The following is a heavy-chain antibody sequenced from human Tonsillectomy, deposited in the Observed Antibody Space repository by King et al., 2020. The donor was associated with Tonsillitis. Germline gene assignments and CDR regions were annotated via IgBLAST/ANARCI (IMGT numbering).Heavy chain of an antibody. CDR1: GSSVTSSNYY. V-gene: IGHV4-39*01. D-gene: IGHD2-21*02. J-gene: IGHJ3*02. CDR3: SRGVTADDAFDI. Sequence: VQLQESGPGLVKPSETLSLTCSVSGSSVTSSNYYWAWIRQPPGKGLECIGSIYSGGTTFYNPSLKSRVTISVDTSKNQFSLKLTSVTAADTAVYYCSRGVTADDAFDIWGQGTSVTVSS. CDR2: IYSGGTT.